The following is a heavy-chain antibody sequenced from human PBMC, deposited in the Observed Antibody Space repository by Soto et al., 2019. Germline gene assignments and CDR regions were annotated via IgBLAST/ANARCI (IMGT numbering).Heavy chain of an antibody. CDR1: GGSISSDTYY. Sequence: SETLSLTCTVSGGSISSDTYYWGWIRQSPEKGLEWIASVSYSGSTYYNPTLKSRVTISFDASKNQISLQVRSATAADAAVYYCARDLKEYCSDGKCNWFDPWGQGTLVTVSS. D-gene: IGHD2-15*01. V-gene: IGHV4-39*07. CDR3: ARDLKEYCSDGKCNWFDP. J-gene: IGHJ5*02. CDR2: VSYSGST.